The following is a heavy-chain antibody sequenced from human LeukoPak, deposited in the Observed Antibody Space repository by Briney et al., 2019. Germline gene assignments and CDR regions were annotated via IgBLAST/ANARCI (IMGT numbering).Heavy chain of an antibody. V-gene: IGHV3-30*18. CDR1: GFTFGSYG. CDR2: ISYDGSNK. D-gene: IGHD1-26*01. CDR3: AKAGGGSYY. J-gene: IGHJ4*02. Sequence: GGSLGLSCAASGFTFGSYGMHWVRQAPGKGLEWVAVISYDGSNKYYADSVKGRFTISRDNSKNTLYLQMNSLRAEDTAVYYCAKAGGGSYYWGQGTLVTVYS.